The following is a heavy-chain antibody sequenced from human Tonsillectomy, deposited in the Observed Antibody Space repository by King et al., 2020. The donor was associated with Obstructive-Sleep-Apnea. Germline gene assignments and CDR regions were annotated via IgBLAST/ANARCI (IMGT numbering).Heavy chain of an antibody. CDR3: ARDRYIAVADYFDY. V-gene: IGHV1-3*01. D-gene: IGHD6-19*01. Sequence: QLVQSGAEVKKPGASVKVSCKASVYTFTSYVMHWVRQAPGQRLEWMGWINAGNGNTKYSQKFQGRVTITRDTSASTAYMELSSLRSEDTAVYYCARDRYIAVADYFDYWGQGTLVTVSS. CDR2: INAGNGNT. CDR1: VYTFTSYV. J-gene: IGHJ4*02.